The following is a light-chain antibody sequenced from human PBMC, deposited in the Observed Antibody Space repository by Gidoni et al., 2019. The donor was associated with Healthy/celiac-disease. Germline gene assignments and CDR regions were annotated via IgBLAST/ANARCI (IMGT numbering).Light chain of an antibody. V-gene: IGKV1-8*01. CDR1: QGSSSY. CDR3: QQYYSYPPT. J-gene: IGKJ3*01. Sequence: AIRMTQSPSSFSASTGDRVTITCRATQGSSSYLAWYQQKPGTAPKLLIYAASTLQSGVPSRFSGSGSGTDFTLTISCLQSEDFATYYCQQYYSYPPTFGPGTKVDIK. CDR2: AAS.